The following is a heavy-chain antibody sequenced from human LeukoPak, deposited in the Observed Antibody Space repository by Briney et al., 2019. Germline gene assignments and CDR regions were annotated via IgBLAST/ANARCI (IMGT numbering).Heavy chain of an antibody. Sequence: PGGSLRLSCAASGFTFSSYSMNWVRQAPGKGLEWVSSISSSSSYIYYADSVKGRFTISRDNAKNSLYLQMNSLGAEDTAVYYCARQGRAYDILTGLDYWGQGTLVTVSS. CDR3: ARQGRAYDILTGLDY. D-gene: IGHD3-9*01. J-gene: IGHJ4*02. CDR1: GFTFSSYS. CDR2: ISSSSSYI. V-gene: IGHV3-21*01.